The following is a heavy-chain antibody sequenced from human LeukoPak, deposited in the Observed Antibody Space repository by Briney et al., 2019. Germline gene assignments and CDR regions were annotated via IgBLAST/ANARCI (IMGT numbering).Heavy chain of an antibody. Sequence: GGSLRLSCAASGFTFSSYAMNWVRQAPGKGLAWVSTITGSGVSTYYADSVKGRFTISRDNSKNTLNLQMNSLRAEDTAVYYCARDGQGDYDYVWESYRPDYWGQGTLVTVSS. D-gene: IGHD3-16*02. CDR2: ITGSGVST. CDR3: ARDGQGDYDYVWESYRPDY. V-gene: IGHV3-23*01. J-gene: IGHJ4*02. CDR1: GFTFSSYA.